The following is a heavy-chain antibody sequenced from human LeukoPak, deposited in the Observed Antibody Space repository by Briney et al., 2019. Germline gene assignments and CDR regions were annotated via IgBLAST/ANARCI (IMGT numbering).Heavy chain of an antibody. D-gene: IGHD2-15*01. J-gene: IGHJ4*02. CDR3: ARHGGVGGYCSGGSCRFDS. Sequence: SETLSLTCAVYGGSFSGYYWSWIRQPPGKGLEWIGEINHSGSTNYNPSLKSRVTISVDTSKNQFSLKLSSVTAADTAVYYCARHGGVGGYCSGGSCRFDSWGQGTLITVSS. V-gene: IGHV4-34*01. CDR1: GGSFSGYY. CDR2: INHSGST.